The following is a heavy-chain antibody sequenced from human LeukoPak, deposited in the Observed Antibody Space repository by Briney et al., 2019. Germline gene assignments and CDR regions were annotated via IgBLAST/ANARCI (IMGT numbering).Heavy chain of an antibody. V-gene: IGHV4-38-2*02. CDR1: GYSISSGYY. Sequence: PSETLSFTCTVSGYSISSGYYWGWIRQRPGKGLEWIGSIYHSGSTYYNPSLKSRVTISVDTSKNQFSLKLSSVTAADTAVYYCARAFDSSSNWFDPWGQGTLVTVSS. CDR2: IYHSGST. J-gene: IGHJ5*02. D-gene: IGHD3-22*01. CDR3: ARAFDSSSNWFDP.